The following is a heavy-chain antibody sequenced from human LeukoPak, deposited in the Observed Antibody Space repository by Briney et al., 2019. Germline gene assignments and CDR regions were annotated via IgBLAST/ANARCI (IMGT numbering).Heavy chain of an antibody. CDR1: GYTFTSYA. CDR2: INAGNGNT. Sequence: ASVKVSCKASGYTFTSYAMHWVRQAPGQRLEWMGWINAGNGNTKYSQKFQGRVTITRDTSASTAYMELSSLRSEDTAVYYCARNGGPDYYDSSGYYPDLGNPYWYFDLWGRGTLVTVSS. J-gene: IGHJ2*01. V-gene: IGHV1-3*01. D-gene: IGHD3-22*01. CDR3: ARNGGPDYYDSSGYYPDLGNPYWYFDL.